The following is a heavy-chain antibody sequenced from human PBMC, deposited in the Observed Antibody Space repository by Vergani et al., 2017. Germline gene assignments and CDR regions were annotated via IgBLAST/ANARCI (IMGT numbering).Heavy chain of an antibody. Sequence: QVQLVQSGAEVKKPGSSVKVSCKASGGTFSSYAISWVRQAPGQVLEWMGRIIPILGIANYAQKFQGRVKITADKSTSTAYMELSSLRSEDTAVYYCARGGEQLPLEYFDYWGQGTLVTVSS. CDR3: ARGGEQLPLEYFDY. J-gene: IGHJ4*02. V-gene: IGHV1-69*04. CDR2: IIPILGIA. CDR1: GGTFSSYA. D-gene: IGHD6-6*01.